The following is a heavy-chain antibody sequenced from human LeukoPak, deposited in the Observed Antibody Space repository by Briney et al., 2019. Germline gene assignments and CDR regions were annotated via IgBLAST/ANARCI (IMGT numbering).Heavy chain of an antibody. Sequence: GGSLRLSCAASGFTFSSYWMHWVRQAPGKGLEWVSVIYSGGSTYYADSVKGRFTISRDNSKNTLYLQMNSLRAEDTAVYYCARDFTRMGYYYGMDVWGQGTTVTVSS. D-gene: IGHD2-8*01. CDR2: IYSGGST. CDR3: ARDFTRMGYYYGMDV. V-gene: IGHV3-53*01. J-gene: IGHJ6*02. CDR1: GFTFSSYW.